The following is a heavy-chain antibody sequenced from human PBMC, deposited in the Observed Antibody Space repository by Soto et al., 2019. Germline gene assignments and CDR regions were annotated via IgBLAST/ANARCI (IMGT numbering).Heavy chain of an antibody. CDR2: ISSSGNNV. CDR1: GFTFSGFE. D-gene: IGHD6-19*01. J-gene: IGHJ3*02. Sequence: GSLRLSCVASGFTFSGFEMYWVRQSPGRGLEWVSYISSSGNNVYYTDSVKGRFTISRDNARNALYLQMNSLRAADTAVYYCACHTEMAETSDVFDICTQGTMVTVSS. V-gene: IGHV3-48*03. CDR3: ACHTEMAETSDVFDI.